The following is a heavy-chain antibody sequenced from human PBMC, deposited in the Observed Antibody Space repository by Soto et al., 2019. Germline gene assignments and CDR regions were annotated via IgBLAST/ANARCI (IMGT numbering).Heavy chain of an antibody. D-gene: IGHD3-22*01. Sequence: SETLCVTCIFSVGSISVYYWSWIGQPPGKGLEYIGYIYYTGSTNYNPSLKSRVTISVDRSKNQFSLKLTSANAADTAVYYCARGRTVRNYADDSSDYFYFFDYWGQGTKVTVSS. CDR3: ARGRTVRNYADDSSDYFYFFDY. CDR1: VGSISVYY. V-gene: IGHV4-59*01. J-gene: IGHJ4*02. CDR2: IYYTGST.